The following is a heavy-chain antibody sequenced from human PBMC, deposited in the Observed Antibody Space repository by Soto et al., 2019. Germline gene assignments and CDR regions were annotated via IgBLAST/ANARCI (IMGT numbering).Heavy chain of an antibody. CDR2: ISGNNGNT. Sequence: QVQLVQSGAEVKKPGASVKVSCKASGYTFTDYGISWVRQAPGQGLEWMGWISGNNGNTDYAQSSMGRVTMTTDTSTGTVYMELRRLRSYDSAVSCCARNSGILGVCASFFDYWCQGALVTVSS. CDR3: ARNSGILGVCASFFDY. D-gene: IGHD1-20*01. J-gene: IGHJ4*02. V-gene: IGHV1-18*01. CDR1: GYTFTDYG.